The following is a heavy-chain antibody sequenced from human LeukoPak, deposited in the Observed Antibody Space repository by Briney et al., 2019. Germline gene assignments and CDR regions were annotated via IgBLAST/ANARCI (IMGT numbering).Heavy chain of an antibody. J-gene: IGHJ5*02. CDR3: AKRHQYTSAFDP. Sequence: GGSLKLSCKASGITFSSHGMFWVRQAPGKGLEWVAFIRYDGSNEYYADSVKGRFTISKDIPKSTLYLQMNSLRVEDTAVYYCAKRHQYTSAFDPWGPGTLVTVSS. D-gene: IGHD1-26*01. CDR1: GITFSSHG. V-gene: IGHV3-30*02. CDR2: IRYDGSNE.